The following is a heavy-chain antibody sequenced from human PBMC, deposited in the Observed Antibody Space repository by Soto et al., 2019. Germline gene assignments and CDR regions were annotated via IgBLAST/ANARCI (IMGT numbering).Heavy chain of an antibody. CDR1: GGTFSSYA. CDR2: IIPIFGTA. CDR3: ARGARHFCRYSYGYFLSCGMDV. J-gene: IGHJ6*02. D-gene: IGHD5-18*01. Sequence: GASVKVSCKASGGTFSSYAISWVRQAPGQGLEWMGGIIPIFGTANYAQKFQGRVTITADKSTSTAYMELSSLRSEDTAVYYCARGARHFCRYSYGYFLSCGMDVWGQGTTVTVSS. V-gene: IGHV1-69*06.